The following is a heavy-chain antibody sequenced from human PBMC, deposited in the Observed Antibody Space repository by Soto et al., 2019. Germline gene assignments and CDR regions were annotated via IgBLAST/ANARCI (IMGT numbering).Heavy chain of an antibody. J-gene: IGHJ4*02. CDR2: ISAYNGNT. V-gene: IGHV1-18*01. Sequence: ASVKVSCKASGYTFTSYGISWVRQAPGQGLEWVGWISAYNGNTNYAQKLQGRVTMTRDTSTSTVYMELSSLRSEDTAVYYCARDPAAVAGKLDYWGQGTLVTVSS. CDR3: ARDPAAVAGKLDY. CDR1: GYTFTSYG. D-gene: IGHD6-19*01.